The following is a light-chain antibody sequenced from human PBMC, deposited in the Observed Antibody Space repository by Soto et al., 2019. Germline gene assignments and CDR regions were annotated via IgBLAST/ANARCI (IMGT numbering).Light chain of an antibody. Sequence: EIVLTQSPATLSLSPGERATLSCRASQSIISHLVLYQQKLGQAPRLLIYDASNRATGIPARFSGSGSGTDFTLTSSSLEPEDFAVYYCQQRPNWPLTFGGGTRVEIK. CDR2: DAS. V-gene: IGKV3-11*01. CDR1: QSIISH. CDR3: QQRPNWPLT. J-gene: IGKJ4*01.